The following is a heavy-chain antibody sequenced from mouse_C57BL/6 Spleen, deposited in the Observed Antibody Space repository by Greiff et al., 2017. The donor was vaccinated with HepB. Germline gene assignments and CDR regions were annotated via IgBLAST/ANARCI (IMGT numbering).Heavy chain of an antibody. CDR3: ARYGDKAWFAY. Sequence: QVQLQQSGPELVKPGASVKISCKASGYSFTSYYIHWVKQRPGQGLEWIGWIYPGSGNTKYNEKFKGKATLTVDKSSSTAYMELNSLTSEDSAVYYCARYGDKAWFAYWGQGTLVTVSA. D-gene: IGHD2-13*01. CDR1: GYSFTSYY. V-gene: IGHV1-66*01. CDR2: IYPGSGNT. J-gene: IGHJ3*01.